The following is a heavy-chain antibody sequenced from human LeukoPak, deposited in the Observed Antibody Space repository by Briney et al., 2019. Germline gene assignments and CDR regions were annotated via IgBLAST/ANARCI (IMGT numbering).Heavy chain of an antibody. J-gene: IGHJ4*02. CDR3: TRGSSGRRDN. CDR1: GYTFTPCV. D-gene: IGHD6-19*01. CDR2: MNPIRGNT. Sequence: GVSETVSCKASGYTFTPCVINCVRQATGQGREWMGWMNPIRGNTGYGPSFQGRITMTRDMSIGTVYMELSNLTSEDTAIYYCTRGSSGRRDNWGQGTLVTVSS. V-gene: IGHV1-8*01.